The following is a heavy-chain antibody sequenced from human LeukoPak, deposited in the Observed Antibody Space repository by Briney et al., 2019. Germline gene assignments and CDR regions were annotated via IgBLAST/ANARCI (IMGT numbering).Heavy chain of an antibody. Sequence: PSETLSLTCTVSGGSISSSSYYWGWIRQPPGKGLEWIGEINHSGSTNYNPSLKSRVTISVDTSKNQFSLKLSSVTAADTAVYYCASAPDCGGDCLSFSPGYWGQGTLVTVSS. J-gene: IGHJ4*02. CDR3: ASAPDCGGDCLSFSPGY. CDR2: INHSGST. D-gene: IGHD2-21*02. CDR1: GGSISSSSYY. V-gene: IGHV4-39*07.